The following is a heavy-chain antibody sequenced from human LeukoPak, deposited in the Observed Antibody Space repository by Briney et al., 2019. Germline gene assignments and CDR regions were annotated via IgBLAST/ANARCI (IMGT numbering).Heavy chain of an antibody. CDR1: GFTFSDYA. D-gene: IGHD1-1*01. V-gene: IGHV3-23*01. J-gene: IGHJ4*02. CDR2: ITNSRGTT. CDR3: VGKLTGTTYFHY. Sequence: GGSLRLSCAASGFTFSDYAMTWVRQAPGKGLEWVSAITNSRGTTYYADSVKGRFTISRDNAKNSLNLQMNSLRAADTAVYYCVGKLTGTTYFHYWGQGTLVTVSS.